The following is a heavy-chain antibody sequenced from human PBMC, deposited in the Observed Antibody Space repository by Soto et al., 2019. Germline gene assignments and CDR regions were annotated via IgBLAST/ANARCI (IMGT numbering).Heavy chain of an antibody. CDR1: GFTFSSYG. CDR2: ISYDGSNK. V-gene: IGHV3-30*18. Sequence: PGGSLRLSCAASGFTFSSYGMHWVRQAPGKGLEWVAVISYDGSNKYYAESVKGRFTISRDNSKNTLYLQMNSLRAEDTAVYYCAKENSGSYSDFDYWGQGTLVTVSS. J-gene: IGHJ4*02. CDR3: AKENSGSYSDFDY. D-gene: IGHD1-26*01.